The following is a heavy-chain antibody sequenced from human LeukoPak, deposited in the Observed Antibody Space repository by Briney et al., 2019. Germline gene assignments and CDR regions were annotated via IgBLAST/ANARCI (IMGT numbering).Heavy chain of an antibody. D-gene: IGHD7-27*01. CDR2: IRSNTYGGTI. J-gene: IGHJ6*03. V-gene: IGHV3-49*04. Sequence: PGGSLRLSCAASGFTFSDHYIDWVRQAPGKGLEWVGFIRSNTYGGTIEYGASVKGRFTISRDDSKNIAYLQMNSLKTEDTAVYYCTRARGAWGYYMDVWGKGTTVTVSS. CDR3: TRARGAWGYYMDV. CDR1: GFTFSDHY.